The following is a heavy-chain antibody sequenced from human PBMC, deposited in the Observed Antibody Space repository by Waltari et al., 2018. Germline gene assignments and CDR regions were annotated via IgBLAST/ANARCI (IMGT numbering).Heavy chain of an antibody. CDR1: GYTFTSYD. CDR2: RNPNSGNT. V-gene: IGHV1-8*01. Sequence: QVQLVQSGAEVKKPGASVKVSCKASGYTFTSYDINWVRQATGQGLEWMGWRNPNSGNTGYAQKFQGRVTMTRNTSISTAYMELSSLRSEDTAVYYCARLNGIAVAGQYYYYGMDVWGQGTTVTVSS. CDR3: ARLNGIAVAGQYYYYGMDV. J-gene: IGHJ6*02. D-gene: IGHD6-19*01.